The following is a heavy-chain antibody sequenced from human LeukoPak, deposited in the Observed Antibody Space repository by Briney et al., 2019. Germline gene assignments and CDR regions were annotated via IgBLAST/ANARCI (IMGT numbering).Heavy chain of an antibody. Sequence: GASVKVSCKASGYTFTSYYMHWVRQAPGQGLEWMGIINPSGGSTSCAQKFQGRVTMTRDTSTSTVYMELSSLRSEDTAVYYCARAESIAVAGTKYSAFDIWGQGTMVTVSS. CDR2: INPSGGST. V-gene: IGHV1-46*01. CDR3: ARAESIAVAGTKYSAFDI. D-gene: IGHD6-19*01. CDR1: GYTFTSYY. J-gene: IGHJ3*02.